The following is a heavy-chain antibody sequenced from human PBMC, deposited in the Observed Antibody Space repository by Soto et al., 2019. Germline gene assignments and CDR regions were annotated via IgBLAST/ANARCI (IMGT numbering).Heavy chain of an antibody. D-gene: IGHD2-21*02. V-gene: IGHV4-31*03. CDR2: MFHSGST. J-gene: IGHJ4*02. CDR1: GGSITSGGHY. Sequence: PSETLSLTGTVSGGSITSGGHYWAWIRQHPGKGLEWIGYMFHSGSTHYNPSLKSRISISVDTSKNQFSLKLSSVTAADTAVYYCARVTDPVVTASTPFDHWGQGALVTVSS. CDR3: ARVTDPVVTASTPFDH.